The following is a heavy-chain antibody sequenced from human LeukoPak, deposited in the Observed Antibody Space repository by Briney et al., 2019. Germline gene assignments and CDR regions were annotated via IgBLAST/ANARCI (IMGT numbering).Heavy chain of an antibody. J-gene: IGHJ4*02. V-gene: IGHV3-64D*06. D-gene: IGHD2/OR15-2a*01. CDR2: ISINGADT. CDR1: GFTFSNYA. Sequence: GGSLRLSCSVSGFTFSNYAMHWVRQAPGKGLEYVATISINGADTYYPDSVKGRFTISRDTSKNTLYLQMSSLRAEDTAVYYCVKDREYSYDYWGQGTQVTVSS. CDR3: VKDREYSYDY.